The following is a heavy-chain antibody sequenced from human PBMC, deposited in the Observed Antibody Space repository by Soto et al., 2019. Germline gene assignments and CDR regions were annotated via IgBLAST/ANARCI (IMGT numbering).Heavy chain of an antibody. Sequence: QVQLVQSGAEVKKPGSSVKVSCKASGGTFSSYAISWVRQAPGQGLEWMGGIIPIFGTANYAQKFQGRVTISADESTSTAYMELSSLRSEDTAVYYCAREGGIVVVVAAPGSRAFDIWGQGTMVTVSS. CDR2: IIPIFGTA. D-gene: IGHD2-15*01. CDR1: GGTFSSYA. V-gene: IGHV1-69*01. J-gene: IGHJ3*02. CDR3: AREGGIVVVVAAPGSRAFDI.